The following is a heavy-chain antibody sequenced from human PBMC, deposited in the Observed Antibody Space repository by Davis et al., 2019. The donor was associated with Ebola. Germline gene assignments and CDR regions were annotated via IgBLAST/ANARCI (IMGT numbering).Heavy chain of an antibody. V-gene: IGHV3-74*01. Sequence: GESLKISCAASGFTFSSYWMHWVRQAPGKGPVWVSRINSDGSSTSYADSVKGRFTISRDNAKNTLYLQMNSLRAEDTAVYYCARDLLGWAPFDYWGQGTLVTVSS. CDR3: ARDLLGWAPFDY. CDR1: GFTFSSYW. J-gene: IGHJ4*02. D-gene: IGHD1-26*01. CDR2: INSDGSST.